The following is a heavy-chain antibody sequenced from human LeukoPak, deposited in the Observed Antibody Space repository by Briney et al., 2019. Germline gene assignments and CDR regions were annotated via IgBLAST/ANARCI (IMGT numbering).Heavy chain of an antibody. Sequence: GGSLRLSCAASGFTFSSYSMNWGRRAPRKRVGWVSYISSSSSTTYYAASVKSRFTISRDNAKNSLYLQMNSLRAEDTAVYYCARGMAVAGNFDCWGQGTLVTVCS. V-gene: IGHV3-48*01. CDR1: GFTFSSYS. CDR2: ISSSSSTT. D-gene: IGHD6-19*01. J-gene: IGHJ4*02. CDR3: ARGMAVAGNFDC.